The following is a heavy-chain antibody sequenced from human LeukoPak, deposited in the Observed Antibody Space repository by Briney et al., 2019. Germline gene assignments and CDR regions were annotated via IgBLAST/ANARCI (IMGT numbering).Heavy chain of an antibody. Sequence: SETLSLTCTVSGGSISSSSYYWGWIRQPPGKGLEWIGSIYYSGSTNYNPSLKSRVTISVDTSKNQFSLKLSSVTAADTAVYYCARLQWLWLGYLDYWGQGTLVTVSS. CDR1: GGSISSSSYY. CDR2: IYYSGST. D-gene: IGHD6-19*01. J-gene: IGHJ4*02. V-gene: IGHV4-39*01. CDR3: ARLQWLWLGYLDY.